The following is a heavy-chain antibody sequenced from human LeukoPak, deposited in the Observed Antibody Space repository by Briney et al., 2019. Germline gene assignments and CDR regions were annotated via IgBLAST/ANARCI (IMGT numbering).Heavy chain of an antibody. CDR2: IIPIFGTA. J-gene: IGHJ6*02. Sequence: PVKVSCKASGGTFSSYAISWVRQAPGQGLEWMGGIIPIFGTANYAQKFQGRVTITADESTSTAYMELSSLRSEDTAVYYCATTEVVAAIINYYYYGMDVWGQGTTVTASS. D-gene: IGHD2-15*01. V-gene: IGHV1-69*13. CDR3: ATTEVVAAIINYYYYGMDV. CDR1: GGTFSSYA.